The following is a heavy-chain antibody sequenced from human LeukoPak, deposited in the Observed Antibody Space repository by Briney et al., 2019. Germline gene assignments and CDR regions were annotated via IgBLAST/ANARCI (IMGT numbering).Heavy chain of an antibody. CDR1: GFTVSNAC. CDR2: IKSKTDGGTT. Sequence: GGSLRLSCAASGFTVSNACMSWVRQAPGKGLEWVCRIKSKTDGGTTDYAETVKGRFTISRDDSKNTLYLQMNSLKTEDTAVYYCTTFQLWSYTVRFDYWGQGTLVTVSS. J-gene: IGHJ4*02. D-gene: IGHD3-10*01. V-gene: IGHV3-15*01. CDR3: TTFQLWSYTVRFDY.